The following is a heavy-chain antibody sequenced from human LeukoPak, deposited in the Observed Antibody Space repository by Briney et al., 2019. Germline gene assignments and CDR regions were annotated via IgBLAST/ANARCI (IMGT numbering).Heavy chain of an antibody. V-gene: IGHV3-23*01. J-gene: IGHJ1*01. CDR1: GFTFSSYA. CDR3: ARGPYYYDSSGYEYFQH. CDR2: ISDGGDGT. D-gene: IGHD3-22*01. Sequence: GGSLRLSCAASGFTFSSYAMSWVRQAPGKGLEWVSTISDGGDGTYYADSVKGRFVISRDNSKNTVYLQMNSLRAEDTAVYYCARGPYYYDSSGYEYFQHWGQGTLVTVSS.